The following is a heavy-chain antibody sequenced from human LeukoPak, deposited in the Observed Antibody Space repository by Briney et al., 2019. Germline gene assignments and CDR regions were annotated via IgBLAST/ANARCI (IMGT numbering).Heavy chain of an antibody. Sequence: GASVKVSCKASGYTFTSYDINWVRQATGQGLEWTGWMNPNSGNTGYAQKFQGRATMTRNTSITTAYMELSSLRSEDTAVYYCARGPSKPAVAATYTWFDPWGQGTLVTVSS. J-gene: IGHJ5*02. D-gene: IGHD2-2*01. V-gene: IGHV1-8*01. CDR3: ARGPSKPAVAATYTWFDP. CDR2: MNPNSGNT. CDR1: GYTFTSYD.